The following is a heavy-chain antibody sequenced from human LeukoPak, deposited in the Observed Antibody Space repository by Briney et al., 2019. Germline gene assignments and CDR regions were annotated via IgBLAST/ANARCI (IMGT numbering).Heavy chain of an antibody. J-gene: IGHJ4*02. D-gene: IGHD2-21*02. CDR2: IDYSGTT. Sequence: PSETLSLTCTVSGGSISSDTYYWTWIRQHLGKGLEWIGYIDYSGTTYYNPSLKSRLTISADTSKNQFSLKLTSMTAADTAVYYCARGVYCGGDCYSGTDYWGQGTLVTVSP. CDR3: ARGVYCGGDCYSGTDY. CDR1: GGSISSDTYY. V-gene: IGHV4-31*03.